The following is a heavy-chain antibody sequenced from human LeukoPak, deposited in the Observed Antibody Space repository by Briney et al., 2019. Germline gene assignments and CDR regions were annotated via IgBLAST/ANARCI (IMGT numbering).Heavy chain of an antibody. D-gene: IGHD3-10*01. Sequence: SETLSLTCAVYGGSFSGYYWSWIRQPPGKGLEWIGEINHSGSTNYNPSLKSRVTISVDTSKNQFSLKLSSVTAADTAVYYCARGQLWFGEDGMDVWGQGTTVTVSS. CDR2: INHSGST. J-gene: IGHJ6*02. CDR3: ARGQLWFGEDGMDV. CDR1: GGSFSGYY. V-gene: IGHV4-34*01.